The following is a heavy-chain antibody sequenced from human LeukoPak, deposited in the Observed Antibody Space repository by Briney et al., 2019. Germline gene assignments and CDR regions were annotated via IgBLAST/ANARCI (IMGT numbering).Heavy chain of an antibody. D-gene: IGHD5-24*01. Sequence: GGSLRLSCAVSGFSLTNNYMSWVRQAPGKGLEWVSVFYVGGATYYTASAKGRFTISRDNSENTLYLQMKSLRAEDTAVYYCARGDGYNFFDYWGQGTLVTVSS. CDR3: ARGDGYNFFDY. CDR1: GFSLTNNY. J-gene: IGHJ4*02. V-gene: IGHV3-53*01. CDR2: FYVGGAT.